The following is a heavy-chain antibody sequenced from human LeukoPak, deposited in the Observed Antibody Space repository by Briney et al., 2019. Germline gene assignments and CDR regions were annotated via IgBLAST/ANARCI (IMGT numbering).Heavy chain of an antibody. D-gene: IGHD6-13*01. CDR2: INHSGGST. J-gene: IGHJ3*02. CDR3: ASTGYSSSRSGLDAFDI. CDR1: GYTFTSYY. Sequence: GASVKVSCKASGYTFTSYYMHWVRQAPGQGLEWMGIINHSGGSTSYAQKFQGRVTMTIDTSTSTVYMELSSLRSEDTAVYYCASTGYSSSRSGLDAFDIWGQGTMVTVSS. V-gene: IGHV1-46*01.